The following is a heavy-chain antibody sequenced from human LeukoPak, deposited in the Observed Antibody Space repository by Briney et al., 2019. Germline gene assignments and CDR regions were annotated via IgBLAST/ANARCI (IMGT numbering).Heavy chain of an antibody. J-gene: IGHJ6*03. V-gene: IGHV1-2*02. CDR3: ARGGGSYYYYMDV. CDR1: GGTFSSYG. CDR2: INPNSGGT. Sequence: ASVKVSCKVSGGTFSSYGFSWVRQAPGQGLEWMGWINPNSGGTNYAQKFQGRVTMTRDTSISTAYMELSRLRSDDTAVYYCARGGGSYYYYMDVWGKGTTVTVSS. D-gene: IGHD1-14*01.